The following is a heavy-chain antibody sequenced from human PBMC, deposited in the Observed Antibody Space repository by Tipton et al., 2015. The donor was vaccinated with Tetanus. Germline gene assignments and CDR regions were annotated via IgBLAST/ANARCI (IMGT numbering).Heavy chain of an antibody. V-gene: IGHV1-18*01. CDR2: ISAYNGNT. CDR3: ARDVLLWFGASGTPIDY. Sequence: QLVQSGAEVKKPGASVKVSCKASGYTFTSYGISWVRQAPGQGLEWMGWISAYNGNTNYAQKLQGRVTMTTDTSTSTAYMELRCLRSDDTAVYYCARDVLLWFGASGTPIDYWGQGTLVPVSS. D-gene: IGHD3-10*01. J-gene: IGHJ4*02. CDR1: GYTFTSYG.